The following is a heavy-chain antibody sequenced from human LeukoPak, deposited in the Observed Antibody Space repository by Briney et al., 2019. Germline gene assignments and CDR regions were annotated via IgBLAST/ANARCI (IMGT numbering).Heavy chain of an antibody. D-gene: IGHD2-21*02. V-gene: IGHV3-21*01. CDR2: ISSSSSCI. Sequence: PGGSLRLSCAASGFTFSSYSMNWVRQAPGKGLEWVSSISSSSSCIYYADSVKGRFTISRDNAKNTLYLQMNSLRAEDTAVYYCARGQCGDCYSDWFDPWGQGTLVTVSS. CDR1: GFTFSSYS. J-gene: IGHJ5*02. CDR3: ARGQCGDCYSDWFDP.